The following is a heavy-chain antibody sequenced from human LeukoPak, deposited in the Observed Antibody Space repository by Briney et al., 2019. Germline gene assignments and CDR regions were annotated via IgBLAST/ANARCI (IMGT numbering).Heavy chain of an antibody. CDR2: ISYDGSNK. D-gene: IGHD6-19*01. V-gene: IGHV3-30-3*01. Sequence: GGSLRLSCAASGFTFSSYAMHWVRQAPGKGLEWVAVISYDGSNKYYADSVKGRFTISRDNSKNTLYLQMNSLRAEDTAVYYCARALAVAGTKAFDIWGQGTMVTVSS. CDR3: ARALAVAGTKAFDI. CDR1: GFTFSSYA. J-gene: IGHJ3*02.